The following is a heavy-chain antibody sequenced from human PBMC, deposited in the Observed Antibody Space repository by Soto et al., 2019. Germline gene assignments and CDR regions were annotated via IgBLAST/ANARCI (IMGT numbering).Heavy chain of an antibody. CDR3: AISLLAARSPSHFDY. D-gene: IGHD6-6*01. Sequence: GGSLRLSCAASGFTFSSYSMNWVRQAPGKGLEWVSSISSSSSYIYYADSVKGRFTISRDNAKNSLYLQMNSLRAEDTAVYYCAISLLAARSPSHFDYWGQGTLVTVS. J-gene: IGHJ4*02. V-gene: IGHV3-21*01. CDR1: GFTFSSYS. CDR2: ISSSSSYI.